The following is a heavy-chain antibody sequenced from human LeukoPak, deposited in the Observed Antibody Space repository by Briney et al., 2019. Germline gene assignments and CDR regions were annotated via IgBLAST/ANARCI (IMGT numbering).Heavy chain of an antibody. Sequence: ESLKISCKGSGYRFTSHWIGWVRQMPGKGLEWIGVIYPGDSDIRYSPSFQGQVIISADKSIATAYLQWSSLKASDTAMYYCARQGYGDWYFDFWGRGTLVTVSS. J-gene: IGHJ2*01. V-gene: IGHV5-51*01. CDR3: ARQGYGDWYFDF. CDR1: GYRFTSHW. CDR2: IYPGDSDI. D-gene: IGHD4-17*01.